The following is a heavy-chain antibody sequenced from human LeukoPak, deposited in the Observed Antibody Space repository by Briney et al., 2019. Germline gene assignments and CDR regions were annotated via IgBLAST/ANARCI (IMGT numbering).Heavy chain of an antibody. CDR1: GGSISSSSYY. Sequence: PSETLSLTCTVSGGSISSSSYYWGWIRQPPGKGLEWIGSIYYSGSTYYNPSLKSRVTISVDTSKNQFSLKLSSVTAADTAVYYCASDDCSSTSCYGREDYWGQGTLVTVSS. D-gene: IGHD2-2*01. V-gene: IGHV4-39*01. CDR3: ASDDCSSTSCYGREDY. J-gene: IGHJ4*02. CDR2: IYYSGST.